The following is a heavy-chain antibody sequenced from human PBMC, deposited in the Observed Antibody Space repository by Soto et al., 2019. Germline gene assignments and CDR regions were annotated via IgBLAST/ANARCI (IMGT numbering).Heavy chain of an antibody. CDR1: GYIFTSYY. CDR3: AREGLGYCSSTRCFEYYHSGMDV. D-gene: IGHD2-2*01. Sequence: GGSVKVSCKASGYIFTSYYMHWVRQAPGQGLEWMGIINPSGGSTSYAQKFQGRVTMTRDTSTSTVYMELSSLRSEDTAVYYCAREGLGYCSSTRCFEYYHSGMDVWG. V-gene: IGHV1-46*03. J-gene: IGHJ6*02. CDR2: INPSGGST.